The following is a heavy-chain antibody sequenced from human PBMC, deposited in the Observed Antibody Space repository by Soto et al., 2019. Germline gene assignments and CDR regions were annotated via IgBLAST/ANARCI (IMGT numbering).Heavy chain of an antibody. D-gene: IGHD4-4*01. J-gene: IGHJ4*02. CDR2: ISANGGAI. CDR1: GFTFSTYA. Sequence: EVQLLESGGTLVQPGGSLRLSCTTSGFTFSTYAMSWVRQAPGKGLEWVSSISANGGAIFYGDSVKGRFMFSRDNSENILYLQMSSLRADDTAIYYFARIGTASNSDYWGQGTLVTVSS. CDR3: ARIGTASNSDY. V-gene: IGHV3-23*01.